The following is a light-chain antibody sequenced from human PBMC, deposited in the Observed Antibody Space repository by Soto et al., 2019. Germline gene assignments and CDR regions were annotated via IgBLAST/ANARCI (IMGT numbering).Light chain of an antibody. CDR3: TSFTSSSTYV. V-gene: IGLV2-14*01. CDR2: EVN. J-gene: IGLJ1*01. CDR1: SSDVGGYNY. Sequence: QSVLTQPASVSGSPGQSITISCTGTSSDVGGYNYVPWYQQHPDKAPKLMIYEVNNRPSGVSTRFSGSKSGNTASLTISGLQAEDEADYYCTSFTSSSTYVFGTGTKVTVL.